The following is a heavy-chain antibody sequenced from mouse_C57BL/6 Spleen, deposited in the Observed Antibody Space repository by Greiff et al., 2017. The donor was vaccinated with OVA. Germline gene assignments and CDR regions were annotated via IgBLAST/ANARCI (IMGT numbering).Heavy chain of an antibody. D-gene: IGHD2-5*01. CDR3: TSYYSNLYAMDY. Sequence: QVQLQQPGAELVKPGASVKLSCKASGYTFTSYWMHWVKQRPGQGLEWIGMIHPNSGSTNYNEKFKSKATLTVDKSSSTAYMQLSSLTSEDSAVYYCTSYYSNLYAMDYWGQGTSVTVSS. CDR1: GYTFTSYW. CDR2: IHPNSGST. V-gene: IGHV1-64*01. J-gene: IGHJ4*01.